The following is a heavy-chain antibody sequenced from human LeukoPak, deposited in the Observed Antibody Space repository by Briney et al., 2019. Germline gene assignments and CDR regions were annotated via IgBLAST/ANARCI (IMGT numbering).Heavy chain of an antibody. CDR1: GYTFTGYY. V-gene: IGHV1-2*02. CDR3: ARGLGYCSSTSCFNIDY. CDR2: INPNSGGT. J-gene: IGHJ4*02. D-gene: IGHD2-2*01. Sequence: ASVKVSCKASGYTFTGYYMHWVRQAPGQGLEWMGWINPNSGGTNYAQKFQGRVTMTRDTSISTAYMELSRLRSDDTAVYYCARGLGYCSSTSCFNIDYWGQGTLVTVSS.